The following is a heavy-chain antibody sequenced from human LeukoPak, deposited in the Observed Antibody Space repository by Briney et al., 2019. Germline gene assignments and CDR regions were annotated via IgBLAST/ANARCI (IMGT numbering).Heavy chain of an antibody. D-gene: IGHD5-12*01. CDR3: ARAGASGYDFDY. CDR1: GFTFSSYW. Sequence: GSLRLSCAASGFTFSSYWMHWVRQAPGKGLVWVSRINTDGSSTSYADSVKGRFTISRDNAKNSLYLQMNSLRAEDTAVYYCARAGASGYDFDYWGQGTLVTVSS. V-gene: IGHV3-74*01. J-gene: IGHJ4*02. CDR2: INTDGSST.